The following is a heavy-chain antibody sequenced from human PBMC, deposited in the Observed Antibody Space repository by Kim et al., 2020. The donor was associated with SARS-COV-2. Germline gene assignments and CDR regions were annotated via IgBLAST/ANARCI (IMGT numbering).Heavy chain of an antibody. Sequence: GGSLRLSCAASGFTFSSYGMHWVRQAPGKGLEWVAVISYDGSDNYYADSVKGRFTISRDNSKNTLYLQMNSLRAEDTAVYYCAKDDDYGDLSAPEIDYWGQGTLLTVSS. V-gene: IGHV3-30*18. CDR3: AKDDDYGDLSAPEIDY. J-gene: IGHJ4*02. CDR1: GFTFSSYG. D-gene: IGHD4-17*01. CDR2: ISYDGSDN.